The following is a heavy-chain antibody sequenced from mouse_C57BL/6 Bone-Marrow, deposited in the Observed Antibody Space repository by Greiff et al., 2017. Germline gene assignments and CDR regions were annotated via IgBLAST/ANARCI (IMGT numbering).Heavy chain of an antibody. V-gene: IGHV1-42*01. Sequence: EVKLMESGPELVKPGASVKISCKASGYSFTGYYMNWVKQSPEKSLEWIGEVNPSTGGTTSNQKFKAKVTLTVDKSSSTAYMQLKSLTSEDSAVYYCARYPHYYGSSSYAMDYWGQGTSVTVSS. CDR3: ARYPHYYGSSSYAMDY. CDR2: VNPSTGGT. CDR1: GYSFTGYY. D-gene: IGHD1-1*01. J-gene: IGHJ4*01.